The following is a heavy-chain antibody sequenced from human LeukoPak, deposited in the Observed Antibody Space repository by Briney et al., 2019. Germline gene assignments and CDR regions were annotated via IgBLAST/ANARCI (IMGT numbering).Heavy chain of an antibody. CDR1: GGSISSYY. CDR3: ARVKSFWSGYHYYFDY. Sequence: PSETLSLTCTVSGGSISSYYWSWIRQPPGRGLEWIGYIYYSGSTNYNPSLKSRVTISVDTSKNQFSLKLSSVTAADTAVYYCARVKSFWSGYHYYFDYWGQGTLVTVSS. CDR2: IYYSGST. D-gene: IGHD3-3*01. J-gene: IGHJ4*02. V-gene: IGHV4-59*01.